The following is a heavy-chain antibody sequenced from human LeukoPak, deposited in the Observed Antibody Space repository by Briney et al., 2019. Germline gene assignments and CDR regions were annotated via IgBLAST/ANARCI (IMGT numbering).Heavy chain of an antibody. CDR2: IYYSGST. D-gene: IGHD3-10*01. V-gene: IGHV4-59*12. J-gene: IGHJ4*02. CDR1: GGSISSYY. CDR3: ARVLANYYGSGSYIFDY. Sequence: SETLSLTCTVSGGSISSYYWSWIRQPPGKGLEWIGYIYYSGSTNYNPSLKSRVTISVDTSKNQFSLKLSSVTAADTAVYYCARVLANYYGSGSYIFDYWGQGTLVTVSS.